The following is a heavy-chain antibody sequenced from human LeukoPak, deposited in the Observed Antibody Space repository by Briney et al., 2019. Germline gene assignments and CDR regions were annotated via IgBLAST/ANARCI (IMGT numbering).Heavy chain of an antibody. Sequence: PGGPLRLSCEASGFTFNNYWMSWVRQAPRKGLEWVANMKQDGSEKSYVDSVKGRFTISRDNAKNSLFLQMDSLRAEDTAVYYCARGYFSSSGRGMDVWGQGTTVTVSS. CDR1: GFTFNNYW. V-gene: IGHV3-7*01. CDR3: ARGYFSSSGRGMDV. D-gene: IGHD6-13*01. CDR2: MKQDGSEK. J-gene: IGHJ6*02.